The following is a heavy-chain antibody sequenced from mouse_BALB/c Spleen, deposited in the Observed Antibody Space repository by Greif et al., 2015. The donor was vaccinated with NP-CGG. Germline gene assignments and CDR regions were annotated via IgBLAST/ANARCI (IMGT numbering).Heavy chain of an antibody. CDR2: IDPANGNT. J-gene: IGHJ1*01. CDR1: GFNIKDTY. V-gene: IGHV14-3*02. Sequence: EVQLQESGAELVKPGASVKLSCTASGFNIKDTYMHWVKQRPEQGLEWIGRIDPANGNTKYDPKFQGKATITADTSSNTAYLQLSSLTSENTAVYYCARWDWYFDVWGAGTTVTVSS. CDR3: ARWDWYFDV.